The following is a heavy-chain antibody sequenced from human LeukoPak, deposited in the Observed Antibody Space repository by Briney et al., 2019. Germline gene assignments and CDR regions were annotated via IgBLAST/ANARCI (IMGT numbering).Heavy chain of an antibody. CDR2: ISSSSSYI. CDR1: GFTFSSYS. Sequence: GGSLRLSCAASGFTFSSYSMNWVRQAPGKGLEWVSSISSSSSYIYYADSVKGRFTISRDNAKNSLYLQMNSLRAEDTAVYYCARESRRVGEGDFDYWGQGTLVTVSS. V-gene: IGHV3-21*01. J-gene: IGHJ4*02. D-gene: IGHD1-26*01. CDR3: ARESRRVGEGDFDY.